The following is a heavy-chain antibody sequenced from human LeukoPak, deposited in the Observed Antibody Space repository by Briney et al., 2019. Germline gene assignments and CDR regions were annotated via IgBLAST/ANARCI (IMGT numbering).Heavy chain of an antibody. D-gene: IGHD6-13*01. V-gene: IGHV3-30*18. CDR3: AKVPAYCSSWGNY. CDR2: ISYDGSNK. CDR1: GFTFSSYG. Sequence: PGRSLRLSCAASGFTFSSYGMHWVRQAPGKGLEWVAVISYDGSNKYYADSVKGRFTISRDNSKNTLYLQMNSLRAEDTAVYYCAKVPAYCSSWGNYWGQGTPVTVSS. J-gene: IGHJ4*02.